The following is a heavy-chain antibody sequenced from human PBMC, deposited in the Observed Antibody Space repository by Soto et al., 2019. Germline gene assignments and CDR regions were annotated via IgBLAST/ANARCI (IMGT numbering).Heavy chain of an antibody. CDR1: GGSISSYY. V-gene: IGHV4-59*01. D-gene: IGHD3-10*01. J-gene: IGHJ4*02. Sequence: SETLSLTCTVSGGSISSYYWSWIRQPPGKGLEWIGYIYYSGSTNYNPSLKSRVTISVDTSKNQFSLKLSSVTAADTAVYYCARGRMVRGVTMYYFDYWGQGTLVTVSS. CDR2: IYYSGST. CDR3: ARGRMVRGVTMYYFDY.